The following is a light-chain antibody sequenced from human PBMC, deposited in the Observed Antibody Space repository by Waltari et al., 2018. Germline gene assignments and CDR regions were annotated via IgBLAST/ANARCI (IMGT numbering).Light chain of an antibody. J-gene: IGKJ2*01. Sequence: DIQMTQSPSSLSASVGDRVTITCRASHNIRNFLNWYQQRPGKAPKLLVYASSSLQTGVPSRFSGSGSGTEFTLIISSLQPEDFATYFCHQSYVTPYTFGQGTKLEIK. CDR3: HQSYVTPYT. CDR2: ASS. CDR1: HNIRNF. V-gene: IGKV1-39*01.